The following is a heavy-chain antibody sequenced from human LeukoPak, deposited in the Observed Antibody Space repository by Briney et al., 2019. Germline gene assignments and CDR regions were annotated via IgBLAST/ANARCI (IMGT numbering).Heavy chain of an antibody. Sequence: ASVKVSCKASGYTFTSYGISWVRQAPGQGLEWMGWINPNSGGTNYAQKFQGRVTMTRDTSISTAYMELSRLRSDDTAVYYCASEGPQYSSGWYRAFDYWGQGTLVTVSS. CDR3: ASEGPQYSSGWYRAFDY. D-gene: IGHD6-19*01. V-gene: IGHV1-2*02. CDR1: GYTFTSYG. J-gene: IGHJ4*02. CDR2: INPNSGGT.